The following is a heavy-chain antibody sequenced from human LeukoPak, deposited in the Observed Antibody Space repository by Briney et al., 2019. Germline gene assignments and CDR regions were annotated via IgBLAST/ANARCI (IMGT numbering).Heavy chain of an antibody. J-gene: IGHJ4*02. V-gene: IGHV3-30*01. D-gene: IGHD5-24*01. CDR2: ISYDGSSK. CDR1: GFTFSSYA. Sequence: GGSLRLSCAASGFTFSSYAMHWVRQAPGKGLEWVAVISYDGSSKYYADSVKGRFTISRDNSKNTLYLQMNSLRAEDTAVYYCARGSPDGPFDYWGQGTLVTVSS. CDR3: ARGSPDGPFDY.